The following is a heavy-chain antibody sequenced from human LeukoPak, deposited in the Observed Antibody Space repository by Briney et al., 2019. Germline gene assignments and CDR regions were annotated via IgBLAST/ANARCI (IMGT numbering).Heavy chain of an antibody. CDR2: IKQDGSEK. J-gene: IGHJ4*02. V-gene: IGHV3-7*01. CDR3: ARDEDSSSWTSWEC. Sequence: GGSLRLSCAASGFTFSSYSMNWVRQAPGKGLEWVANIKQDGSEKYYVDSVKGRFTISRDNAKNSLYLQMNSLRAEDTAVYYCARDEDSSSWTSWECWGQGTLVTVSS. CDR1: GFTFSSYS. D-gene: IGHD6-13*01.